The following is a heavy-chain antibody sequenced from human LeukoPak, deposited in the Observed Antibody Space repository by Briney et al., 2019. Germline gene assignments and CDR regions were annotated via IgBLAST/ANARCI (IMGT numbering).Heavy chain of an antibody. D-gene: IGHD3-16*01. CDR2: IIPIFGTA. J-gene: IGHJ5*02. CDR1: GGTFSSYA. V-gene: IGHV1-69*13. CDR3: ARDRGGNPARSVNWFDP. Sequence: VASVKVSCKASGGTFSSYAISWVRQAPGQGLEWMGGIIPIFGTANYAQKFQGRVTITADESTSTAYMELSSLRSEDTAVYYCARDRGGNPARSVNWFDPWGQGTLVTVSS.